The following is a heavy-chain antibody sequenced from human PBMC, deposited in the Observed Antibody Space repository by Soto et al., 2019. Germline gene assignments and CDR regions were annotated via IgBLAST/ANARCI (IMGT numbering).Heavy chain of an antibody. CDR3: ARGLRAAAGTPGY. V-gene: IGHV4-59*01. Sequence: TSETLSLTCTVSGGSISSYYWSWIRQPPGKGLEWIGYIYYSGSTNYNPSLKSRVTISVDTSKNQFSLKLSSVTAADTAVYYCARGLRAAAGTPGYWGQGTQVTVSS. CDR2: IYYSGST. J-gene: IGHJ4*02. CDR1: GGSISSYY. D-gene: IGHD6-13*01.